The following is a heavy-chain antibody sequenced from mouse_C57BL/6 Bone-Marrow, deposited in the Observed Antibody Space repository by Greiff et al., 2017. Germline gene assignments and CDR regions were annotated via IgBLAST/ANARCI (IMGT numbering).Heavy chain of an antibody. J-gene: IGHJ3*01. CDR3: ARATRQNFFAY. V-gene: IGHV1-7*01. CDR1: GYTFTSYW. CDR2: INPSSGYT. Sequence: VQLQQSGAELATPGASVKLSCKASGYTFTSYWMHWVQPRPGQGLEWIGYINPSSGYTKYNQKFKDKATLTADKSSSTAYMQLSSLTYEDSAVYYCARATRQNFFAYWGQGTLVTVSA. D-gene: IGHD2-1*01.